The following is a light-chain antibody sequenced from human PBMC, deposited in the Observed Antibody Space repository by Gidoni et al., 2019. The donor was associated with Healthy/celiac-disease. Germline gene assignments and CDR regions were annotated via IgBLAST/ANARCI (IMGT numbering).Light chain of an antibody. CDR2: AAS. CDR3: QQSYSTPLFP. J-gene: IGKJ3*01. CDR1: QSMSSY. Sequence: DIQMTQSPPSLSASVVDRVTITCRASQSMSSYLNLYQQKPGKAPKLLFYAASSFQSGVPSRFCGSGSWTAFTLTISSLQPEDFATYYCQQSYSTPLFPFGPGTKVDIQ. V-gene: IGKV1-39*01.